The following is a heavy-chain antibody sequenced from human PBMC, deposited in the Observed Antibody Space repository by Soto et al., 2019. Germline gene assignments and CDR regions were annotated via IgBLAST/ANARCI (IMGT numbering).Heavy chain of an antibody. CDR2: IIPILGTA. V-gene: IGHV1-69*06. Sequence: QVQLVQSGAEVKKPGSSVKVSCKASGGTFSSYAISWVRQAPGQGLEWMGGIIPILGTANYAQKFQGRVTITADKSTSTAYMELSSLRTEDTAVYYGARDPDFGGNPGFGYWGQGTLVTVSS. J-gene: IGHJ4*02. D-gene: IGHD4-17*01. CDR3: ARDPDFGGNPGFGY. CDR1: GGTFSSYA.